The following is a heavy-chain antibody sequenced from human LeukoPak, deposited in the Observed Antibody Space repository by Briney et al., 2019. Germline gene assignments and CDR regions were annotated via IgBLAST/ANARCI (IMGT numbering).Heavy chain of an antibody. D-gene: IGHD3-22*01. CDR3: ARDSLSRFYYDSSGYPRTFGFAY. CDR2: ISSSSSYI. V-gene: IGHV3-21*01. Sequence: GXSLRLSCAASGFTFSSYSMNWVRQAPGKGLEWVSSISSSSSYIYYADSVKGRFTISRDNAKNSLYLQMNSLRAEDTAVYYCARDSLSRFYYDSSGYPRTFGFAYRGQGTLVTVSS. J-gene: IGHJ4*02. CDR1: GFTFSSYS.